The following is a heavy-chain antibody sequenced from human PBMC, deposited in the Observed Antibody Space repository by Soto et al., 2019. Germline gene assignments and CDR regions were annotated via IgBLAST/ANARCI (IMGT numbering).Heavy chain of an antibody. Sequence: ASVKVSCKASGYTFTGYYMHWVRQAPGQGLEWMGWTNPNSGGTNYAQKFQGWVTMTRDTSISTAYMELSRLRSDDTAVYYCARAQSIAAYFYDWGQGSRVTVSS. CDR1: GYTFTGYY. D-gene: IGHD6-6*01. V-gene: IGHV1-2*04. CDR2: TNPNSGGT. J-gene: IGHJ4*02. CDR3: ARAQSIAAYFYD.